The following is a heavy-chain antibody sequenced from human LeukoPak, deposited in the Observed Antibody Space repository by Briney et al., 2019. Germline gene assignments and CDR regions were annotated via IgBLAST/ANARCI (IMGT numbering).Heavy chain of an antibody. Sequence: SETLSLTCTVSGGSISSSSYYWGWIRQPPGKGLEWIGSIYYSGSTYYNPSLKSRVTISVDTSKNQFSLKLSSVTAADTAAYYCARQRYSSSHFDYWGQGTLVTVSS. CDR3: ARQRYSSSHFDY. CDR1: GGSISSSSYY. V-gene: IGHV4-39*01. J-gene: IGHJ4*02. CDR2: IYYSGST. D-gene: IGHD6-6*01.